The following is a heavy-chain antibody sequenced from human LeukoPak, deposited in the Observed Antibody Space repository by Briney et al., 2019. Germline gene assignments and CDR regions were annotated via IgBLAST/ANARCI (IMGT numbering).Heavy chain of an antibody. V-gene: IGHV4-39*07. CDR1: GFTVSSNY. D-gene: IGHD3-9*01. CDR2: IYYSGST. CDR3: ARVTILVYGLDV. J-gene: IGHJ6*02. Sequence: GPLRPSCAASGFTVSSNYMSWIRQPPGKGLEWIGSIYYSGSTYCNPSLKSRVTISVDTSKNQFSLKLSSVTAADTAVYYCARVTILVYGLDVWGQGTTVTVSS.